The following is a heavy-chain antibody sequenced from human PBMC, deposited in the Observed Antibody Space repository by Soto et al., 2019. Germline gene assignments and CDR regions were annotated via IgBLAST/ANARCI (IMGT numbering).Heavy chain of an antibody. CDR1: GGSISSYY. V-gene: IGHV4-59*01. CDR2: IYHSGST. J-gene: IGHJ5*02. Sequence: PSETLSLTCTVSGGSISSYYWSWIRQPPGKGLEWIGYIYHSGSTNYNPPLKSRVTISVDRSKNQFSLKLTSVTAADTAVYYCASYLEGIGGRGSWGQGTLVTVSS. D-gene: IGHD3-3*01. CDR3: ASYLEGIGGRGS.